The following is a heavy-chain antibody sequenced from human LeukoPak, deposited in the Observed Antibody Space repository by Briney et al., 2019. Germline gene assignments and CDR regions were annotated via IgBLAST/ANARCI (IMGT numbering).Heavy chain of an antibody. J-gene: IGHJ4*02. D-gene: IGHD6-13*01. CDR2: ISTTGSYI. V-gene: IGHV3-21*01. Sequence: GGSLRLSCAASGFTITSYSMNWVRQSPGKGLEWVSAISTTGSYIYYADSVKGRFTISRDNAKNSLYLQMNSLRAEDTAVYYCARLVAAAGLDYWGQGTLVTVSS. CDR3: ARLVAAAGLDY. CDR1: GFTITSYS.